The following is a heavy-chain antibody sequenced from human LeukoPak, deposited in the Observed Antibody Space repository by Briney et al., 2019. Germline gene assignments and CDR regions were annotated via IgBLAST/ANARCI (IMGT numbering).Heavy chain of an antibody. CDR3: ARATVVTPDFDY. CDR2: ISSSSSYI. J-gene: IGHJ4*02. Sequence: GSLRLSCAASGFTFSSYSMNWVRQTPGKGLEWVSSISSSSSYIYYADSVKGRFTISRDNAENSLYLQMNSLRAEDTAVYYCARATVVTPDFDYWGQGTLVTVSS. CDR1: GFTFSSYS. D-gene: IGHD4-23*01. V-gene: IGHV3-21*01.